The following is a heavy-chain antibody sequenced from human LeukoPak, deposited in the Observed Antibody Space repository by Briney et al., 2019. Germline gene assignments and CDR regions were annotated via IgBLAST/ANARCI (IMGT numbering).Heavy chain of an antibody. V-gene: IGHV3-7*01. CDR2: IKQDGSEK. Sequence: PGGSLRLSCAASGFTFSSYWMSWVRQAPGKGLEWVANIKQDGSEKYYVDSVKGRFTTSRDNAKNSLYLQMNSLRAEDTAVYYCAREGLAGTLDYWGQGTLVTVSS. J-gene: IGHJ4*02. D-gene: IGHD6-19*01. CDR1: GFTFSSYW. CDR3: AREGLAGTLDY.